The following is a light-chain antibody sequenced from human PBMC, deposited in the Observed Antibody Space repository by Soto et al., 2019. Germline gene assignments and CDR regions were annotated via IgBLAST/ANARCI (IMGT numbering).Light chain of an antibody. V-gene: IGKV1D-13*01. CDR3: QQFNNYPPT. J-gene: IGKJ1*01. CDR2: DAS. CDR1: QGISSA. Sequence: AIQLTQSPSSLSASVGDRVTITCRASQGISSALAWYQQKPGKAPKLLIYDASSLESGVPSRFSGSGSGTDFTLNISSLQPEDVATYYCQQFNNYPPTFGQGTKVEIK.